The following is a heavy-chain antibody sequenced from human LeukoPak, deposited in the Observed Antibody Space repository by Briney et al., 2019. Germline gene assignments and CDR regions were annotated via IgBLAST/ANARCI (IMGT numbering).Heavy chain of an antibody. D-gene: IGHD1-26*01. CDR2: ISFSGSII. Sequence: PGGSLRLSCAASGFTFSNYEMNWVRQAPGKGLEWVSYISFSGSIIYYADSVKGRFTISRDNAKNSLYLQMNSLRAEDTAVYYCATKRYSGTYPDLDNWGQGTLVTVSS. CDR3: ATKRYSGTYPDLDN. J-gene: IGHJ4*02. CDR1: GFTFSNYE. V-gene: IGHV3-48*03.